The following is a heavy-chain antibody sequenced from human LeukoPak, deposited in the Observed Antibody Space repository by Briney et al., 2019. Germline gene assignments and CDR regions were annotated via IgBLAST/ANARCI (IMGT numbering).Heavy chain of an antibody. CDR1: GGSFSGYY. J-gene: IGHJ4*02. V-gene: IGHV4-34*01. Sequence: SETLSLTCAVYGGSFSGYYWSWIRQPPGKGLEWIGEINHSGSTNYNPSLKSRVTISVDTSKNQFSLKLSSVTAADTAVYYRARGGEYSSSYDYWGQGTLVTVSS. CDR3: ARGGEYSSSYDY. CDR2: INHSGST. D-gene: IGHD6-6*01.